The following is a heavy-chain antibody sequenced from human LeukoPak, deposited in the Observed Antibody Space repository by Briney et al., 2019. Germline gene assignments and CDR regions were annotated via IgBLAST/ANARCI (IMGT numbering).Heavy chain of an antibody. CDR2: IWYDGSDK. J-gene: IGHJ1*01. V-gene: IGHV3-33*01. Sequence: GGSLRLSCAASGFTFSRHGMHWVRQAPGKGLEWVAVIWYDGSDKYYADSVKGRFTISRDNSKNTLYLQLNSLRAEDTAVYYCARDGGGYCGGDWGQGPWSPSPQ. CDR3: ARDGGGYCGGD. D-gene: IGHD2-21*01. CDR1: GFTFSRHG.